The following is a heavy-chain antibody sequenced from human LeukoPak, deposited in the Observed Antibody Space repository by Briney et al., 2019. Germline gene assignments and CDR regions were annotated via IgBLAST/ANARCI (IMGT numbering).Heavy chain of an antibody. Sequence: SETLSLTCTVSGGSISSSSYYWGWIRQPPGKGLEWIGSIYYSGSTYYNPSLKSRVTISVDTSKNQFSLKLSSVTAADTAVYYCARDSFGILSFDYWGQGTLVTVSS. D-gene: IGHD1-14*01. V-gene: IGHV4-39*07. CDR2: IYYSGST. CDR1: GGSISSSSYY. J-gene: IGHJ4*02. CDR3: ARDSFGILSFDY.